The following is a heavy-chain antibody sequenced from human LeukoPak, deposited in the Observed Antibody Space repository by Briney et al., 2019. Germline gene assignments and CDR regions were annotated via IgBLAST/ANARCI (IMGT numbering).Heavy chain of an antibody. J-gene: IGHJ4*02. CDR3: AREGRESSGFDY. CDR2: IKQGGSAK. D-gene: IGHD1-26*01. Sequence: GGSLRLSCAASGFTFSNYWMSWVRQAPGKGLEWVANIKQGGSAKYYVASVKGRFTISRDDAKNSLYLQMNSLRAEDTAVYYCAREGRESSGFDYWGQGTLVPVSS. CDR1: GFTFSNYW. V-gene: IGHV3-7*01.